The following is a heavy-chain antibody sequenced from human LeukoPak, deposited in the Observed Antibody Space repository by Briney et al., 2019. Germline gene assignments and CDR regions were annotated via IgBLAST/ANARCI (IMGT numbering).Heavy chain of an antibody. J-gene: IGHJ4*02. CDR1: GFTFSSYE. Sequence: GGSLRLSCAASGFTFSSYEMNWVRQAPGKGLEWVSYISSSGCTIYYADSVKGRFTISRDNAKNSLYLQMNSLRAEDTAVYYCARDSYGPIDYWGQGTLVTVSS. D-gene: IGHD5-18*01. CDR3: ARDSYGPIDY. V-gene: IGHV3-48*03. CDR2: ISSSGCTI.